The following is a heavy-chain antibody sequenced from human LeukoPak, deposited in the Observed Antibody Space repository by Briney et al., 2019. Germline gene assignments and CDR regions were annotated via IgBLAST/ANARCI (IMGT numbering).Heavy chain of an antibody. V-gene: IGHV3-66*01. CDR1: GFTFSSYE. Sequence: PGGSLRLSCAASGFTFSSYEINWVRQAPGKGLEWVSVIYSGGSTYYADSVKGRFTISRDNSKNTLYLQMNSLRAEDTAVYYCARSDTAMALGGYWGQGTLVTVSS. CDR3: ARSDTAMALGGY. J-gene: IGHJ4*02. CDR2: IYSGGST. D-gene: IGHD5-18*01.